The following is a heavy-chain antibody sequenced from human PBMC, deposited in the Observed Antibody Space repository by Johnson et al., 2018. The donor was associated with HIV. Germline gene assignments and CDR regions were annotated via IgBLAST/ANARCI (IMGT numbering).Heavy chain of an antibody. D-gene: IGHD1-26*01. CDR2: IKQAGSEK. V-gene: IGHV3-7*03. Sequence: VQLVESGGGLVKPGGSLRLSCAASGFTLSTYWMSWVRQAPGKGLEWVANIKQAGSEKYCVDSVKGRFTISRDNAKNSLYLQMNSLKTEDTAVYYCTTPSGSYVSSYDAFDIWGQGTMVTVSS. CDR1: GFTLSTYW. CDR3: TTPSGSYVSSYDAFDI. J-gene: IGHJ3*02.